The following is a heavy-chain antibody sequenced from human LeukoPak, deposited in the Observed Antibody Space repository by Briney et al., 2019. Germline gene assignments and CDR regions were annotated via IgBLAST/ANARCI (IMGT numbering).Heavy chain of an antibody. CDR1: GYTFTIYY. J-gene: IGHJ4*02. CDR2: INPGGGST. CDR3: ARDQEGFDY. V-gene: IGHV1-46*01. Sequence: ASVKVSCKASGYTFTIYYIHWVRQAPGQGLEWMGIINPGGGSTSYAQKFQGRVTVTRDTSTSTVHMELSGLRSEDTAVYYCARDQEGFDYWGQGTLVTVSS.